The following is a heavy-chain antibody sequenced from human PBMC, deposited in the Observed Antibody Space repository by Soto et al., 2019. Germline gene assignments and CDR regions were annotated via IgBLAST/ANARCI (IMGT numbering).Heavy chain of an antibody. CDR1: GYTFKSYD. V-gene: IGHV1-18*04. Sequence: ASVKVSCKASGYTFKSYDVTWVRKAPGQGLEWMGWISGHNGKADYAENVQGRVIMTTDTSTATASMDLRGLRADGTAVYYCARKGYIGNFAMDVWGQGTTVTVSS. CDR3: ARKGYIGNFAMDV. D-gene: IGHD5-12*01. CDR2: ISGHNGKA. J-gene: IGHJ6*02.